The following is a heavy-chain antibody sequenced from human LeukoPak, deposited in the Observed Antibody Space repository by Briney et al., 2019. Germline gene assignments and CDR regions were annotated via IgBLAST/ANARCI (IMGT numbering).Heavy chain of an antibody. V-gene: IGHV3-23*01. CDR1: GFTFDDYA. CDR2: ISGSGGST. Sequence: GRSLRLSCAASGFTFDDYAMHWVRQAPGKGLEWVSAISGSGGSTYYADSVKGRFTISRDNSKNTLYLQMNSLRAEDTAVYYCAKTRLYIVARYFDYWGQGTLVTVSS. D-gene: IGHD5-12*01. J-gene: IGHJ4*02. CDR3: AKTRLYIVARYFDY.